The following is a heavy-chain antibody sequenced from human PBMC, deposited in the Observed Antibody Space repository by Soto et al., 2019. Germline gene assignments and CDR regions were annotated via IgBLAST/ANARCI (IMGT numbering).Heavy chain of an antibody. Sequence: SETLSLTCTVSGGSISSGGYYWSWIRQHPGKGLEWIGYIYSSGSTFYNPSLKSRVTISVDTSRNQFSLNLNSVTAADTAVYYCATNPRSSAWYKWFDPWGQGTLVTVSS. V-gene: IGHV4-31*03. CDR1: GGSISSGGYY. CDR3: ATNPRSSAWYKWFDP. J-gene: IGHJ5*02. CDR2: IYSSGST. D-gene: IGHD6-19*01.